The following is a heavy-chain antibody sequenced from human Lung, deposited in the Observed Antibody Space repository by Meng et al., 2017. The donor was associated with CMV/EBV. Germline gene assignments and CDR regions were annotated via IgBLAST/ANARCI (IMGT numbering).Heavy chain of an antibody. D-gene: IGHD2/OR15-2a*01. Sequence: GEXXTISCAGSGFTFRSYGMSWVRQAPGRGLEWISYISATGDTIHYADSVKGRFTVSRDNTKSSVYLRMNSLGAEDTAVYYCARDRDTHYCYSDSCYVLAYXGQGXLVTVSS. CDR2: ISATGDTI. CDR1: GFTFRSYG. J-gene: IGHJ4*02. V-gene: IGHV3-48*04. CDR3: ARDRDTHYCYSDSCYVLAY.